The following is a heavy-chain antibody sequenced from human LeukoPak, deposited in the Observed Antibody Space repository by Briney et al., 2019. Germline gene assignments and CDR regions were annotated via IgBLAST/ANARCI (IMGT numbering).Heavy chain of an antibody. CDR1: GYTFTNNF. J-gene: IGHJ2*01. V-gene: IGHV1-46*01. D-gene: IGHD4-17*01. CDR2: INPSGDNT. Sequence: ASVKVSCKASGYTFTNNFMHWVRQAPGQGLEWMGIINPSGDNTWYAQKFQGRVTMTRDMATSTDYMEVSSLRSEDTAVYYCARGVHGDYRWYFDLWGRGTLVTVSS. CDR3: ARGVHGDYRWYFDL.